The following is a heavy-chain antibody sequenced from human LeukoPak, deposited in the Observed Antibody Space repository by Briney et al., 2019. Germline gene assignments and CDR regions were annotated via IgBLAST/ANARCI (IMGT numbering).Heavy chain of an antibody. CDR1: GASISTYY. J-gene: IGHJ1*01. V-gene: IGHV4-59*01. CDR2: LYYSGST. Sequence: SETLSLTCTVSGASISTYYWSWIRQPPGKGLEWIGYLYYSGSTTYSPSLKSRVTMSVDTSKSQFSLKLNSVTAADTAIYYCARVRGTFETDWGQGTLVTVAS. D-gene: IGHD2/OR15-2a*01. CDR3: ARVRGTFETD.